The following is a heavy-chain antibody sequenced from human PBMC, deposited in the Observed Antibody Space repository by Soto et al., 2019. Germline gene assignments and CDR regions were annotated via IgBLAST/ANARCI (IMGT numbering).Heavy chain of an antibody. Sequence: SETLSLTCAVYGGSFSGYYWSWIRQPPGKGLEWIGEINHSGSTNYNPSLKSRVTISVDTSKNQFSLKLSSVTAADTAVYYCARGLSTAPLDYWGQGTLVTVSS. CDR2: INHSGST. J-gene: IGHJ4*02. V-gene: IGHV4-34*01. D-gene: IGHD4-4*01. CDR3: ARGLSTAPLDY. CDR1: GGSFSGYY.